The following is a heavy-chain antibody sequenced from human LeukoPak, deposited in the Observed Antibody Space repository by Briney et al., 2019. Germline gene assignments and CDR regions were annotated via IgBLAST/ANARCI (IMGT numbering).Heavy chain of an antibody. Sequence: PGGSLRLPCAASGFPFSNYWVHWVRQAPGKGLVWVSRINPDGSTINYADSVKGRFTISRDNAKNTLYLQMNSLRAEDTAVYYCATAGNYRFDYWGQGTLVTVSS. V-gene: IGHV3-74*01. CDR3: ATAGNYRFDY. CDR2: INPDGSTI. CDR1: GFPFSNYW. J-gene: IGHJ4*02. D-gene: IGHD1-7*01.